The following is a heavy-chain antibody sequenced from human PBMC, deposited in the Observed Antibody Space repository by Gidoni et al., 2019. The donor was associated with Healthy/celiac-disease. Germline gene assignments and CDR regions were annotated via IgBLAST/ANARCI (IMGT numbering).Heavy chain of an antibody. CDR1: GFTFSSYA. CDR3: ARGSMDY. V-gene: IGHV3-30-3*01. Sequence: QVQLVESGGGVVQPGRSLRLSCAASGFTFSSYAMHWVRQAPGKGLEWVAVISHDGSNKYYADSVKGRFTISRDNSKNTLYLQMNSLRAEDTAVYYCARGSMDYWGQGTLVTVSS. CDR2: ISHDGSNK. D-gene: IGHD2-2*01. J-gene: IGHJ4*02.